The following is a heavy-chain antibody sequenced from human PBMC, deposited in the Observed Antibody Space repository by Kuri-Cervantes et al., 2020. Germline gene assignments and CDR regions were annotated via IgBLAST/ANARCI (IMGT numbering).Heavy chain of an antibody. J-gene: IGHJ6*02. CDR3: AKELRYIDWSFFNPTDGMDV. V-gene: IGHV3-30*02. CDR2: IWYDGSNK. Sequence: GESLKISCAASGFTFSSYGMHWVRQAPGKGLEWVAVIWYDGSNKYYADSVKGRFTISRDNSKNTLYLQMNSLRAEDTAVYYCAKELRYIDWSFFNPTDGMDVWGQGTTVTVSS. D-gene: IGHD3-9*01. CDR1: GFTFSSYG.